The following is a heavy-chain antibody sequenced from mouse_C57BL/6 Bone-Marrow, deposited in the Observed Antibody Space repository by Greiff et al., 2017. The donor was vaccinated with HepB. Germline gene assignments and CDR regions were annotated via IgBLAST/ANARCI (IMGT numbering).Heavy chain of an antibody. J-gene: IGHJ1*03. CDR1: GFSLTSYG. D-gene: IGHD2-4*01. V-gene: IGHV2-5*01. CDR2: IWRGGST. CDR3: AGDYDWYFDV. Sequence: VKVVESGPGLVQPSQSLSITCTASGFSLTSYGVHWVRQSPGKGLEWLGVIWRGGSTDYNAAFLSRLSITKDNAKSQVFFKMNSLQADDTAIYYCAGDYDWYFDVWGTGTTVTVSS.